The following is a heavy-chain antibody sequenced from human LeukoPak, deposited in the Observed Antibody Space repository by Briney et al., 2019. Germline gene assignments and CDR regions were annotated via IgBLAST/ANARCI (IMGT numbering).Heavy chain of an antibody. CDR1: GFPFSSYA. CDR3: ANADYYGLGNFRH. D-gene: IGHD3-10*01. CDR2: ISGSGGST. Sequence: PGGSLSLSCAASGFPFSSYAMSWLRQAPGKGLEWVSDISGSGGSTYYADCVKGRFTISRENSKNSLYLQMNSLRAEGTAVYYCANADYYGLGNFRHWGEGTLVTVSS. J-gene: IGHJ1*01. V-gene: IGHV3-23*01.